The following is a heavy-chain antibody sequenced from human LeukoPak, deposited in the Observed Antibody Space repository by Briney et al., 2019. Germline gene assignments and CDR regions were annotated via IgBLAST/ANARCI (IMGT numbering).Heavy chain of an antibody. CDR2: ITNGGNYT. CDR1: AFTFSTYA. Sequence: SGGSLSLSCAASAFTFSTYAMNCVRHAPGKGREWVSGITNGGNYTFYADSVKVRFTISRDNSKNTLYLQMNSLRADDTAVYYCVSGHGTTIGTVDNWGQGTLVTVSS. D-gene: IGHD2-21*02. V-gene: IGHV3-23*01. CDR3: VSGHGTTIGTVDN. J-gene: IGHJ4*02.